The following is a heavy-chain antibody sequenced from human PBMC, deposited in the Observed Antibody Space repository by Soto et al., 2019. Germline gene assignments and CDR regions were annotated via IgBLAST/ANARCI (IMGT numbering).Heavy chain of an antibody. CDR1: GGSISSYY. CDR3: ARQYSNAFDY. D-gene: IGHD2-8*01. J-gene: IGHJ4*02. Sequence: PSETLPLTCTVSGGSISSYYWSWIRQAPGKGLEWIGYIHFSGGTKYNPSLNSRATTSMDASNNQFSLKVTSVTAADTAVYYCARQYSNAFDYWGQGTLVTVSS. CDR2: IHFSGGT. V-gene: IGHV4-59*08.